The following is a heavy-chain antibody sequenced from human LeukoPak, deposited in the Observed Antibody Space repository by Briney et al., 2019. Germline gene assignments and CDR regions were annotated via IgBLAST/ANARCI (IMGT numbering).Heavy chain of an antibody. D-gene: IGHD5-18*01. J-gene: IGHJ4*02. V-gene: IGHV1-69*05. Sequence: SVKVPCKASGGTFSSYAISWVRQAPGQGLEWMGGIIPIFGTANYAQKFQGRVTMTRDMSTTTVYVELSSLKSDDTAVYYCARGGHTYSYFPKPWDYWGQGTLVTVSS. CDR3: ARGGHTYSYFPKPWDY. CDR2: IIPIFGTA. CDR1: GGTFSSYA.